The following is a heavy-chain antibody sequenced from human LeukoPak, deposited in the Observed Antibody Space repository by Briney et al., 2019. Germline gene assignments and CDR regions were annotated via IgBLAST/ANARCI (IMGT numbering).Heavy chain of an antibody. CDR3: ARDSSGWYYFDS. CDR1: GFSVSSNY. D-gene: IGHD6-19*01. CDR2: IHSGGST. J-gene: IGHJ4*02. V-gene: IGHV3-53*01. Sequence: GGSLRLSCAASGFSVSSNYMSWIRQTPGKGLEWVSVIHSGGSTYYADSVKGRFTISRDNSKNTLYLQMNSLRAEDTAVYYCARDSSGWYYFDSWGQGTLVTVSS.